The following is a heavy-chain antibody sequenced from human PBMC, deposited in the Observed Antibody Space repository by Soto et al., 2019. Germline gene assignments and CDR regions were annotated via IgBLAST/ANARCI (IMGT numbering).Heavy chain of an antibody. CDR2: ISYDGSNK. D-gene: IGHD5-18*01. CDR1: GFTFSNDW. V-gene: IGHV3-30*18. J-gene: IGHJ4*02. CDR3: AKDNGYVY. Sequence: PGGSLRLSCAASGFTFSNDWMNWVRQAPGKGLEWVAVISYDGSNKYYADTVKGRFTISRDNSKNTLYLQMNSLRAEDTAVYYCAKDNGYVYWGQGTLVTVSS.